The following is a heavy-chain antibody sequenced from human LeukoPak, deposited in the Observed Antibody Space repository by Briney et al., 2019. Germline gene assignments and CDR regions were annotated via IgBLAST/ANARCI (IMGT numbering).Heavy chain of an antibody. CDR2: MNPNSGNT. Sequence: VASVKVSCKASGYTFTSYDINWVRQATGQGLEWMGWMNPNSGNTGYAQKFQGRVTMTRNNSISTAYMELRSLRSEETAVYCCAGGKGYGGNSGDYWGQGTLVTVS. V-gene: IGHV1-8*01. CDR3: AGGKGYGGNSGDY. J-gene: IGHJ4*02. CDR1: GYTFTSYD. D-gene: IGHD4-23*01.